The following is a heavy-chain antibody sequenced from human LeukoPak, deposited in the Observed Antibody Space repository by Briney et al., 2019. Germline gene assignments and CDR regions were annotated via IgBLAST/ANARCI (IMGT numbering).Heavy chain of an antibody. J-gene: IGHJ4*02. CDR3: AKDDHGGSGWRDYFDQ. Sequence: PGGSLRLSCAASGFTFSSYDMSWVRQAPGRGLEWVSAIGGGGTPYYADSVKGRFTISRDNSKNTPYLQMNSLRAEDTAVYYCAKDDHGGSGWRDYFDQWGQGTLVTVSS. D-gene: IGHD6-19*01. V-gene: IGHV3-23*01. CDR1: GFTFSSYD. CDR2: IGGGGTP.